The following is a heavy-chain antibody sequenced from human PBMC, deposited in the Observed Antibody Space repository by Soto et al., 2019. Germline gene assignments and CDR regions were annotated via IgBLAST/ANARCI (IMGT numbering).Heavy chain of an antibody. CDR1: GFTFSSYD. D-gene: IGHD6-13*01. J-gene: IGHJ6*02. CDR3: ARDRSRSHSIAAANYYYYGMDV. V-gene: IGHV3-13*01. Sequence: EVQLVESGGGLVQPGGSLRLSCAASGFTFSSYDMHWVRQATGKGLEWVSAIGTAGDTYYPGSVKGRFTISRENAKNSLYLQMNSLRAEDTAAYYCARDRSRSHSIAAANYYYYGMDVWGQGTTVTVSS. CDR2: IGTAGDT.